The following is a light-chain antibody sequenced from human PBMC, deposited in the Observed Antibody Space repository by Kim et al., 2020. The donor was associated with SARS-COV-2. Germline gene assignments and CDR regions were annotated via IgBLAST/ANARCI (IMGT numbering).Light chain of an antibody. J-gene: IGKJ4*01. V-gene: IGKV1-5*01. CDR1: QRISSW. CDR3: QQYNSHSLT. CDR2: DAS. Sequence: DIVTITCLSSQRISSWLAWYQQKPGKAPKLLIYDASSLESGVPSRFSGSGSGTEFTLTISSLQRDDFATYYCQQYNSHSLTFGGGTKVDIK.